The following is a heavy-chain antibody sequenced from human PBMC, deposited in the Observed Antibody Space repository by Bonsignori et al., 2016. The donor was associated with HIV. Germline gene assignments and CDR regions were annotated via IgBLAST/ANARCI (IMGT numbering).Heavy chain of an antibody. CDR1: GYTFIDYT. D-gene: IGHD6-13*01. Sequence: QVQLEQSGGEVRKPGASVKVSCKASGYTFIDYTMHWVRQAPGQGLEWMGWMNPNSGDTNYAQKFQGRVTMTRDTSINTAYMELSSLRSDDTAVFYXARGLAEVGTGYWGQGTLV. CDR3: ARGLAEVGTGY. V-gene: IGHV1-2*02. CDR2: MNPNSGDT. J-gene: IGHJ4*02.